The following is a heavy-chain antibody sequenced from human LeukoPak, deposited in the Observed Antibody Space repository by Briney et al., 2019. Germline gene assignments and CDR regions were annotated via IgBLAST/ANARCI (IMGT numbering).Heavy chain of an antibody. CDR2: IIPSLGIA. CDR3: AREYYAQRRDGYNYSVILFDY. V-gene: IGHV1-69*04. CDR1: GGTFSSYA. Sequence: SVKVSCTASGGTFSSYAISWVRQAPGQGLEWMGRIIPSLGIANYAQKFQGRVTITADKSTSTAYMELSSLRSEDTAVYYCAREYYAQRRDGYNYSVILFDYWGQGTLVTVSS. D-gene: IGHD5-24*01. J-gene: IGHJ4*02.